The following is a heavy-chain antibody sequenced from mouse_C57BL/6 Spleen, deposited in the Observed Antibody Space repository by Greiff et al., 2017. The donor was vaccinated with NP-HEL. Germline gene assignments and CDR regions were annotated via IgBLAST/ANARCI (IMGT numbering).Heavy chain of an antibody. D-gene: IGHD1-1*01. Sequence: VQLQQSGAELVRPGTSVKVSCKASGYAFTNYLIEWVKQRPGQGLEWIGVINPGSGGTNYNEKFQGKATLTADKSSSTAYMQLSSLTSEDSAVYYCAREEGNYGSSYGFAYWGQGTLVTVSA. J-gene: IGHJ3*01. V-gene: IGHV1-54*01. CDR2: INPGSGGT. CDR3: AREEGNYGSSYGFAY. CDR1: GYAFTNYL.